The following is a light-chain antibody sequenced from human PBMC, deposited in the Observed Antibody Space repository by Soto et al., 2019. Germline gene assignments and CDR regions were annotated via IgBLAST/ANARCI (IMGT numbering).Light chain of an antibody. Sequence: DIHMTQSPATLSASVGDRVAITCRASQSVSIWLAWYQQKPGNAPRLLIYEASSLKSGVPPRFSGSGSGTEFTLTISSLQPDDFATYYCQQYYDYPWMFGQGTKVEIK. CDR2: EAS. CDR3: QQYYDYPWM. V-gene: IGKV1-5*01. J-gene: IGKJ1*01. CDR1: QSVSIW.